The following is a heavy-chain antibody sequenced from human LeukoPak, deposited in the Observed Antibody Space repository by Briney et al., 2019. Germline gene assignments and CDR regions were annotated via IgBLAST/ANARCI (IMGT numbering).Heavy chain of an antibody. D-gene: IGHD6-13*01. CDR2: ISFDANNI. CDR3: AKDLIAAADPYYYGMDV. J-gene: IGHJ6*02. CDR1: GFTFSSYG. Sequence: GGSLRLSCAASGFTFSSYGMHWVRQAPGRGLEWVAVISFDANNIYYADSVKGRFTISRDNSKNTLYLQMNSLRAEDTAVYYRAKDLIAAADPYYYGMDVWGQGTTVTVSS. V-gene: IGHV3-30*18.